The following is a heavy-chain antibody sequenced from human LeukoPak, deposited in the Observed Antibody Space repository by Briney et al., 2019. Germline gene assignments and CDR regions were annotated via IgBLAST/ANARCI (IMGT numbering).Heavy chain of an antibody. J-gene: IGHJ4*02. V-gene: IGHV4-59*01. CDR2: IYDSGST. CDR3: ARGGYIFGF. D-gene: IGHD5-18*01. CDR1: GGSINSNY. Sequence: NPSETLSLTCTVSGGSINSNYWTWIRQPPGKGLEWIGNIYDSGSTNYNPSLKSRVTILVDTSKNQFSLKLTSVTAADTAVYFCARGGYIFGFWGQGTLVTVSS.